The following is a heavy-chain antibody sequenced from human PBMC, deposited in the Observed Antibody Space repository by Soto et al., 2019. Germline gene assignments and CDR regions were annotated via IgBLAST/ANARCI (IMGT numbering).Heavy chain of an antibody. CDR2: ISWNSGTI. CDR1: GFTFDDHA. CDR3: AKDIKSTGWYFGLGL. J-gene: IGHJ6*02. D-gene: IGHD6-19*01. V-gene: IGHV3-9*01. Sequence: GGSLRLSCAASGFTFDDHAMHWVRQGPGKGLEWVSGISWNSGTIVYADSVKGRFTISRDNTKNSLYLQMDSLRREDTALYYCAKDIKSTGWYFGLGLWDQGTMVTVSS.